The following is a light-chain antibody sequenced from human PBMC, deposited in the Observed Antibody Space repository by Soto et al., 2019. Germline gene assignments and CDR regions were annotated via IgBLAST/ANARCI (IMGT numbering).Light chain of an antibody. V-gene: IGKV1-5*03. CDR3: LHYNSYSEA. J-gene: IGKJ1*01. CDR1: QSIIIC. CDR2: KES. Sequence: IQMTQSPSTLSSSVIDRVTITCRSSQSIIICLAWYQQKPRKAPKLLIYKESSLESGVPSRFSGSGSGAEFTLTISSLQPEDFATYYCLHYNSYSEAFGQGTKVDI.